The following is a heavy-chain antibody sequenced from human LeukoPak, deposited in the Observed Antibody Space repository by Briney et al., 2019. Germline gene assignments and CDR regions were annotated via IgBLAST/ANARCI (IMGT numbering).Heavy chain of an antibody. Sequence: GGSLRLSCAASEFTFSSYWMGWVRQAPGKGLEWVANIKQDGSEKYYVDSVKGRFTISRDNAKNLLYLQVNSLRAEDTAVYYCARDQLWLYGRTSYYYYFYMDVWGTGTTVAVSS. V-gene: IGHV3-7*01. J-gene: IGHJ6*03. CDR2: IKQDGSEK. D-gene: IGHD3-10*01. CDR3: ARDQLWLYGRTSYYYYFYMDV. CDR1: EFTFSSYW.